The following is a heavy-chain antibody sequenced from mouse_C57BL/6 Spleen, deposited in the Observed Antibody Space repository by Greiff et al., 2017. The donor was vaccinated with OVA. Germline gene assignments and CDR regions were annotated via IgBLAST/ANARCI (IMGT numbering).Heavy chain of an antibody. J-gene: IGHJ1*03. Sequence: QVQLQQSGAELAKPGASVKLSCKASGYTFTSYWMHWVKQRPGQGLEWIGYINPSSGYTKYNQKFKDQATLTADKSSSTAYMQLSSLTYEDSAVYYCARAYYSNYGGYFDVWGTGTTVTVSS. CDR2: INPSSGYT. CDR3: ARAYYSNYGGYFDV. CDR1: GYTFTSYW. D-gene: IGHD2-5*01. V-gene: IGHV1-7*01.